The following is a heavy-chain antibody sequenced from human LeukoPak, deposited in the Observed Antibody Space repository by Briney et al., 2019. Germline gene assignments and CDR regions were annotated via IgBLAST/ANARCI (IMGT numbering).Heavy chain of an antibody. D-gene: IGHD5-12*01. CDR1: GFTFSSYS. CDR3: ANVRNSGYDYYYYYYMDV. V-gene: IGHV3-21*01. CDR2: ISSSSSYI. Sequence: PGGSLRLSCAASGFTFSSYSMNWVRQAPGKGLEWVSSISSSSSYIYYADSVKGRFTISRDNAKNSLYLQMDSLRAEDTAVYYCANVRNSGYDYYYYYYMDVWGKGTTVTISS. J-gene: IGHJ6*03.